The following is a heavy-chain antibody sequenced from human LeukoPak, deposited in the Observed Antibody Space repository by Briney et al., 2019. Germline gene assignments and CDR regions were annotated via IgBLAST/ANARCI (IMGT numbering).Heavy chain of an antibody. J-gene: IGHJ4*02. Sequence: GESLKISCKGSGYRFNNYWIGWVRQVPGKGLEWMGLIYPGNSDTRYSPLFQGQVTLSVDRSISTAYLHWSGLKASDTAIYYCARFALTSSLDYWGQGTLVTVSS. D-gene: IGHD6-13*01. CDR3: ARFALTSSLDY. V-gene: IGHV5-51*01. CDR2: IYPGNSDT. CDR1: GYRFNNYW.